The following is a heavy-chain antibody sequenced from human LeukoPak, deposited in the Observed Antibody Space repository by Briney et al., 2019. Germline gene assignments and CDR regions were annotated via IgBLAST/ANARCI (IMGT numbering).Heavy chain of an antibody. CDR2: IYGGGAT. CDR1: GFTVSDNY. CDR3: ARVRWISGIYGDFDS. Sequence: GGSLRLSCAASGFTVSDNYMIWVRQAPGKGLEWVSIIYGGGATYYAESVKGRVTISRDSYKNTLYLQMSSLRAEDTAVYYCARVRWISGIYGDFDSWGRGTLVTVSS. V-gene: IGHV3-66*01. J-gene: IGHJ4*02. D-gene: IGHD1-26*01.